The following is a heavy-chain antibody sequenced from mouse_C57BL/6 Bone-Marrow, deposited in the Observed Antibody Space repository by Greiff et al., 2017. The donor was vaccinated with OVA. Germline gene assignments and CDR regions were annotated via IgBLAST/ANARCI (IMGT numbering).Heavy chain of an antibody. CDR2: INYDGSST. CDR3: ARDYYGLDY. Sequence: EVQRVESEGGLVQPGSSMKLSCTASGFTFSDYYMAWVRQVPEKGLEWVANINYDGSSTYYLDSLKSRFIISRDNAKNILYLQMSSLKSEDTATYYCARDYYGLDYWGQGTTLTVSS. D-gene: IGHD1-1*01. V-gene: IGHV5-16*01. CDR1: GFTFSDYY. J-gene: IGHJ2*01.